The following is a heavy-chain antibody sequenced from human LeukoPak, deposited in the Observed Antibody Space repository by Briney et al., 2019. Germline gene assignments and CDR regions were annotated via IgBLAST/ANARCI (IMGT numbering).Heavy chain of an antibody. CDR2: IVGNGGGT. D-gene: IGHD6-13*01. CDR1: GFTFSSYA. J-gene: IGHJ4*02. Sequence: GGSLRLSCAASGFTFSSYAITWVRQAPGKGLEWVSSIVGNGGGTYYADSVKGRFTISRDNSKNTLYLRMSSLRAEDTAVYYCAKEHMAAAVYYFDYWGQGTLVTVSS. CDR3: AKEHMAAAVYYFDY. V-gene: IGHV3-23*01.